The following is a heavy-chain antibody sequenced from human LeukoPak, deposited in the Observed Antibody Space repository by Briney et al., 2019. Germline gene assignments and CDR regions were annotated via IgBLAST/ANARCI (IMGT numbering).Heavy chain of an antibody. Sequence: SETLSLTCTVSGGSISSGDYYWSWIRQPPGKGLEWIGYIYYSRSTYYNPSLKSRVTISVDTYKNQFSLKLSSVTAAATAVYYCARERVGGYYGGPRIFDYWGQGTLVTVSS. CDR1: GGSISSGDYY. J-gene: IGHJ4*02. CDR3: ARERVGGYYGGPRIFDY. CDR2: IYYSRST. D-gene: IGHD4-23*01. V-gene: IGHV4-30-4*01.